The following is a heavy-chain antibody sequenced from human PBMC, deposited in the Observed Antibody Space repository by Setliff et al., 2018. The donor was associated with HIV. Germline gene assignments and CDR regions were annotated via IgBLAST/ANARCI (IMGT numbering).Heavy chain of an antibody. CDR2: INPNSGGT. CDR3: ARGHSTVDFDY. CDR1: GYTFTSYG. Sequence: ASVKVSCKASGYTFTSYGISWVRQAPGQGLEWMGWINPNSGGTNYAQKFQGWVTITTDTSASTAYMELSSLSSEDTAVYYCARGHSTVDFDYWGQGTLVTVSS. V-gene: IGHV1-18*01. D-gene: IGHD4-17*01. J-gene: IGHJ4*02.